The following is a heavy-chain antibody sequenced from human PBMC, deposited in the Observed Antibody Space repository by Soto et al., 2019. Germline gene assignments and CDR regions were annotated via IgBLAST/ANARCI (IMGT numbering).Heavy chain of an antibody. CDR3: AKDPVEVVLTYYFDY. CDR1: GFTFSSYA. Sequence: GGSLRLSCAASGFTFSSYAMSWVRQAPGKGLEWVSAISGSGGSTYYADSVKGRFTISRDNSKNTLYLQMNSLRAEDTAVYYCAKDPVEVVLTYYFDYWGQGTLVTVSS. CDR2: ISGSGGST. D-gene: IGHD2-15*01. V-gene: IGHV3-23*01. J-gene: IGHJ4*02.